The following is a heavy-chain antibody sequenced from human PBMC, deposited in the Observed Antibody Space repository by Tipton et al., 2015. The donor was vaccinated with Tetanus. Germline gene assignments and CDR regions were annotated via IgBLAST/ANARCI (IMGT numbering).Heavy chain of an antibody. V-gene: IGHV4-30-2*01. J-gene: IGHJ4*02. CDR2: IYQTDST. CDR1: GGLITTGGYS. Sequence: TLSLTCAISGGLITTGGYSWGWIRQTPRQGLEWIGYIYQTDSTYYNPSLRSRPTISISRSKNQFSLKLTSVTAADTAVYYCVRGRGLGAYSYGFEFWGRGTQVTVSS. D-gene: IGHD5-18*01. CDR3: VRGRGLGAYSYGFEF.